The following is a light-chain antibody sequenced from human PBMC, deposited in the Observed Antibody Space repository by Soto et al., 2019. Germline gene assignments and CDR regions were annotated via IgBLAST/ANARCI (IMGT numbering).Light chain of an antibody. CDR1: QSISSW. Sequence: DMQMTQSPSTLSASVGDRVTITCRASQSISSWLAWYQQKPGKAPKLLIYDASSLESGVPSRFSGSGSGTEFTLTISSLQPDDFGTYYWQQYNSYPYTFGQGTKLEIK. CDR3: QQYNSYPYT. J-gene: IGKJ2*01. CDR2: DAS. V-gene: IGKV1-5*01.